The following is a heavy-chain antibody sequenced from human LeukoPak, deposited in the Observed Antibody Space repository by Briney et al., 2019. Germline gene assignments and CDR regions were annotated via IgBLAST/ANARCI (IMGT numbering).Heavy chain of an antibody. Sequence: ASVKVSCKASGYTFTGSYMHWVRQAPGQGLEWMGRINPNSGDTNYGQKFQGRVTMTSDTSISTAYMELSSLRPDDTAVYDCAKSAGHCSNGLCHTDYYMDVWGKGTTVTVSS. D-gene: IGHD2-8*01. J-gene: IGHJ6*03. CDR3: AKSAGHCSNGLCHTDYYMDV. CDR1: GYTFTGSY. V-gene: IGHV1-2*02. CDR2: INPNSGDT.